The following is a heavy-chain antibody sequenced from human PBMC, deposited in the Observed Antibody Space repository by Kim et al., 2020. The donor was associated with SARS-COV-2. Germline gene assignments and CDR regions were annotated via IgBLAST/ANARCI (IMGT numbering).Heavy chain of an antibody. Sequence: SQTLSLTCAISGDSVSSNSAAWNWIRQSPSRGLEWLGRTYYRSKWYNDYAVSVKSRITINPDTSKNQFSLQLNSVTPEDTAVYYCTRTPVGKATAIINWFDPWGQGTLVTVSS. CDR1: GDSVSSNSAA. V-gene: IGHV6-1*01. D-gene: IGHD5-18*01. J-gene: IGHJ5*02. CDR3: TRTPVGKATAIINWFDP. CDR2: TYYRSKWYN.